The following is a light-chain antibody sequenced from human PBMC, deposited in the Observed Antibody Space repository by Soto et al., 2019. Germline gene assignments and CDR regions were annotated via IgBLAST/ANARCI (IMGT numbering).Light chain of an antibody. CDR1: QSINNW. V-gene: IGKV1-5*03. J-gene: IGKJ1*01. CDR3: QQYNSYST. Sequence: DIQMTQSPSTLSASVGDRVTITCRASQSINNWLAWYQQKPGKAPKLLIYKASSLERGVPSRFSGSGFGTEFTLTISSLQPDDFATYYCQQYNSYSTFGQGTKVEIK. CDR2: KAS.